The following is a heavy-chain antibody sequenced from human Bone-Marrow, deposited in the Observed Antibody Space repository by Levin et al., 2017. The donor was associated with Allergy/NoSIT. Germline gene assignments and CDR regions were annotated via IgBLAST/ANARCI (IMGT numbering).Heavy chain of an antibody. D-gene: IGHD2-15*01. J-gene: IGHJ6*02. CDR1: GFTFSNAW. Sequence: GGSLRLSCAASGFTFSNAWMNWVRQAPGKGLEWVGRIKSKTDGGTTDYAAPVKGRFTISRDDSKNTLYLQMNSLKTEDTAVYYCTSTCSGGSCYSSHGMDVWGQGTTVTVSS. CDR3: TSTCSGGSCYSSHGMDV. V-gene: IGHV3-15*07. CDR2: IKSKTDGGTT.